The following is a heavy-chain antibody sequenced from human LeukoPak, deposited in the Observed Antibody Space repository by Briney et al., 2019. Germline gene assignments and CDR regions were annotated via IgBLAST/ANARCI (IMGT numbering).Heavy chain of an antibody. V-gene: IGHV3-23*01. D-gene: IGHD4-17*01. CDR3: ATHMTTVTTPFDY. Sequence: GGSLRLSCAASGFTFSNYAVSWVRQAPRKGLEWVSTVGGRSSGTYYADSVKGRFTISRDNSENTFYLQMNCLRVEDTAVYYCATHMTTVTTPFDYWGQGTLVTVSS. CDR2: VGGRSSGT. CDR1: GFTFSNYA. J-gene: IGHJ4*02.